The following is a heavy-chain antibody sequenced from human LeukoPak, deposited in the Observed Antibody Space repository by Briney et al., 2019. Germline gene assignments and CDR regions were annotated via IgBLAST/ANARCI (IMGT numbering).Heavy chain of an antibody. CDR2: INPSGGST. CDR1: GYTFTSYY. D-gene: IGHD4-17*01. J-gene: IGHJ6*02. CDR3: ARDVTAVTTSNGMDG. V-gene: IGHV1-46*01. Sequence: ASVKVSCKASGYTFTSYYMHWVRQAPGQGLEWMGIINPSGGSTSYAQKFQGRVTMTRDTSTSTVYMELSSLRSEDTAVYYCARDVTAVTTSNGMDGWGQGTTVTVSS.